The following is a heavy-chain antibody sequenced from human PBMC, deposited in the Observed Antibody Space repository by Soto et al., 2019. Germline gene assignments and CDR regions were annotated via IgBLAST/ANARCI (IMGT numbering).Heavy chain of an antibody. J-gene: IGHJ4*02. CDR3: ARGAGEPTIFGVVIVYFDY. V-gene: IGHV1-69*12. D-gene: IGHD3-3*01. CDR1: GGTFSSYA. Sequence: QVQLVQSGAEVKKPGSSVKVSCKASGGTFSSYAISWVRQAPGQGLEWMGGIIPIFGTANYAQKFQGRVTITADDXXSXAXXELSSLRSEDTAVYYCARGAGEPTIFGVVIVYFDYWGQGTLVTVSS. CDR2: IIPIFGTA.